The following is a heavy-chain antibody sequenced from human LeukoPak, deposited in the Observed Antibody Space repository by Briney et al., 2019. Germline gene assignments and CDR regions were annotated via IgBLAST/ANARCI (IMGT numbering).Heavy chain of an antibody. CDR2: INSDGSST. J-gene: IGHJ4*02. D-gene: IGHD3-9*01. CDR1: GFTFSSYW. CDR3: ARTWYFDWLLPH. V-gene: IGHV3-74*01. Sequence: PGGSLRLSCAASGFTFSSYWMHWVRQAPGKGLVWVSRINSDGSSTSYADSVKGRFTISRDNAKNTLYLQMNSLRAEDTAVFYCARTWYFDWLLPHWGQGTLVTVSS.